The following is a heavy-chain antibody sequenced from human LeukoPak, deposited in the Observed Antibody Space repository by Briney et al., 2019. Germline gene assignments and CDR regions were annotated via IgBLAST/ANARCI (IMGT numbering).Heavy chain of an antibody. Sequence: PSETLSLTCTVSGGSISSSNYYWGWIRQPPGKGLEWIGSIYYSGSTYYNPSLKSRVTTSVDTSKSQFSLKLSSVTAADTAVYYCARGQRGAMVRYYFDYWGQGTLVTVSS. CDR1: GGSISSSNYY. D-gene: IGHD3-10*01. V-gene: IGHV4-39*07. CDR2: IYYSGST. J-gene: IGHJ4*02. CDR3: ARGQRGAMVRYYFDY.